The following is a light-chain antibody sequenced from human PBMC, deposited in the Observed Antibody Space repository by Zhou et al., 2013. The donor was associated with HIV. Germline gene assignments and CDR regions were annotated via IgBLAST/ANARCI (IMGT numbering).Light chain of an antibody. V-gene: IGKV1-5*03. J-gene: IGKJ1*01. CDR3: QQYNSYWT. CDR2: KAS. CDR1: QGISRW. Sequence: DIQMTQSPSTLSASVGDRVTITCRASQGISRWLAWYQQKPGRAPKVLVYKASSLESGVPSRFSGSGSGTEFTLTISSLQPDDFATYYCQQYNSYWTFGQGTKVEIK.